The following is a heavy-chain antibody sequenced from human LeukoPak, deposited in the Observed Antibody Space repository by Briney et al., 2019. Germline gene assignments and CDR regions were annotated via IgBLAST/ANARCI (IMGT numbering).Heavy chain of an antibody. CDR2: INHSGST. CDR3: ARVWFGEPTNWFDP. D-gene: IGHD3-10*01. V-gene: IGHV4-34*01. J-gene: IGHJ5*02. Sequence: SETLSLTCAVYGGSFSGYYWSWIRQPPGKGLEWIGEINHSGSTNYNPSLKSRVTISVDTSKNRFSLKLSSVTAADTAVYYCARVWFGEPTNWFDPWGQGTLVTVSS. CDR1: GGSFSGYY.